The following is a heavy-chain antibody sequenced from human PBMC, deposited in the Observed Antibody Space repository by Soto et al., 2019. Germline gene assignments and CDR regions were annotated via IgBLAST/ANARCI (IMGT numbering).Heavy chain of an antibody. CDR3: ARDDYGDYALGFWFDP. J-gene: IGHJ5*02. CDR1: GGPLTDYY. Sequence: PSETLSLTCAVSGGPLTDYYWSWIRQAPGMRLEWIGEINNSGNTNYNPSLESRVTISVDSSKNQFSLKVHSVTAADTAVYYCARDDYGDYALGFWFDPWGQGTQVTVSS. V-gene: IGHV4-34*01. CDR2: INNSGNT. D-gene: IGHD4-17*01.